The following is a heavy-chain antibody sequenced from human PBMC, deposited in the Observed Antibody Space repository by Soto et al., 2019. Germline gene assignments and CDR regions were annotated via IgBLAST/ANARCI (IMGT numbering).Heavy chain of an antibody. Sequence: ASLEGSCQSSGYTFNSYSIHWVRHGPGQRLEWMGWTNAGNGNTKYSQKLQGRVTITRDTSASTAYMELSSLRSEDTAVYYCARDPHYASSGYYVFDYWGQGTLFTVSS. V-gene: IGHV1-3*01. CDR1: GYTFNSYS. CDR3: ARDPHYASSGYYVFDY. J-gene: IGHJ4*02. CDR2: TNAGNGNT. D-gene: IGHD3-22*01.